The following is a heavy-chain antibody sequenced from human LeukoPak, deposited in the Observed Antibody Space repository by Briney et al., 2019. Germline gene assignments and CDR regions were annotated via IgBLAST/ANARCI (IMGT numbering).Heavy chain of an antibody. CDR3: ARGARGYCSGGSCLYDY. CDR2: IYSGGST. D-gene: IGHD2-15*01. CDR1: GFTISDNY. V-gene: IGHV3-66*02. Sequence: GGSLRLSCAASGFTISDNYMNWVRQAPGKGLEWVSVIYSGGSTYYADSVKGRFTISRDNSKNTLYLQMNSLRAEDTAVYYCARGARGYCSGGSCLYDYWGQGTLVTVSS. J-gene: IGHJ4*02.